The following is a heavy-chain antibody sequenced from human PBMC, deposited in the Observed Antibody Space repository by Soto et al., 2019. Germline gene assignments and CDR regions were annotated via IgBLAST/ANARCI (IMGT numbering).Heavy chain of an antibody. Sequence: SQTLSLTCAISGDSVSSNSAAWNWIRQSPSRGLEWLGRTYYRSKWYNDYAVSVKSRITINPDTSKNQFSLQLNSVTPEDTAVYYCARDYDFWSGYSSYYYYMDVWGKGTTVTVSS. D-gene: IGHD3-3*01. J-gene: IGHJ6*03. V-gene: IGHV6-1*01. CDR2: TYYRSKWYN. CDR1: GDSVSSNSAA. CDR3: ARDYDFWSGYSSYYYYMDV.